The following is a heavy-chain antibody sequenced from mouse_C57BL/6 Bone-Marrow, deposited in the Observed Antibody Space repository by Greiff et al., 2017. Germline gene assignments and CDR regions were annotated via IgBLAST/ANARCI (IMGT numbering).Heavy chain of an antibody. J-gene: IGHJ2*01. CDR3: AKGGITFYY. CDR2: ISSGSSTI. CDR1: GFTFSDYG. V-gene: IGHV5-17*01. Sequence: EVMLVESGGGLVKPGGSLKLSCAASGFTFSDYGMHWVRQAPEKGLEWVAYISSGSSTIYYADTVKGRFTIARANAKNTLFLQMTRRRSEDTAMYYCAKGGITFYYWGQGTTLTVSS. D-gene: IGHD2-4*01.